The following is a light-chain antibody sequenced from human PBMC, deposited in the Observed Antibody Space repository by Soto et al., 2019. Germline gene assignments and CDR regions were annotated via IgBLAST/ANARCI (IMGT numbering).Light chain of an antibody. CDR1: QSVRTN. J-gene: IGKJ1*01. Sequence: VLTRPPSVSVSPGDRATISCRASQSVRTNLAWYQLTPGQAPRLLIYGASTRATGVPTRFSGSGSGTDFTLTINSLQSEDIAVYYCQQYNTWHRTFGQGTKVDI. CDR2: GAS. V-gene: IGKV3-15*01. CDR3: QQYNTWHRT.